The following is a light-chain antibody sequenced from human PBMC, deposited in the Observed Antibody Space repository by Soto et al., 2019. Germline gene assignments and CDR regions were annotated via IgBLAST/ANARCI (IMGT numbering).Light chain of an antibody. CDR2: DVS. CDR3: SSYTSSSTRGV. CDR1: SSDVGGYNY. V-gene: IGLV2-14*01. Sequence: QSVLTQPASVSGSPGQSITISSTGTSSDVGGYNYVSWYQQHPGKAPKLMIYDVSNRPSGVSNRFSGSKSGDTASLTISGLQAEDEADYYCSSYTSSSTRGVFGTGTKVTVL. J-gene: IGLJ1*01.